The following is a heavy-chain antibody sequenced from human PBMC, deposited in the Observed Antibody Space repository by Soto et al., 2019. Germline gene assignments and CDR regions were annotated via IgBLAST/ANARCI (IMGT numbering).Heavy chain of an antibody. J-gene: IGHJ4*02. CDR2: IYYSGST. CDR1: GGSISSGDYY. D-gene: IGHD4-17*01. Sequence: SETLSLTCTVSGGSISSGDYYWSWIRQPPGKGLEWIGYIYYSGSTNYNPSLKSRVTISVDTSKNQFSLKLSSVTAADTAVYYCASSVHDYGDYEFYFDYWGQGTLVTVSS. CDR3: ASSVHDYGDYEFYFDY. V-gene: IGHV4-61*08.